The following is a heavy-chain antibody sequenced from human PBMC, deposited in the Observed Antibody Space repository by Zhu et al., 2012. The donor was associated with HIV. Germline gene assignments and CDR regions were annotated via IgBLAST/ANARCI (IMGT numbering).Heavy chain of an antibody. Sequence: QVQLQQWGAGLLKPSETLSLTCAVYGGSFSGYYWSWIRQPPGKGLEWIGEINHSGSTNYNPSLKSRVTISVDTSKNQFSLKLSSVTAADTAVYYCARHHSGSGSGYSYFDYVGPGNPGHRLL. D-gene: IGHD3-22*01. CDR2: INHSGST. CDR3: ARHHSGSGSGYSYFDY. CDR1: GGSFSGYY. J-gene: IGHJ4*02. V-gene: IGHV4-34*01.